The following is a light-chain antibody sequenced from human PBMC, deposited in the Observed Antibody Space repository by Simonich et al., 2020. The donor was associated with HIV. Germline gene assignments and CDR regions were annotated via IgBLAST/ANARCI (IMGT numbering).Light chain of an antibody. V-gene: IGKV3-20*01. CDR3: HQYGSSLHT. Sequence: EIVMTQSPATLSLSPGERATLSCRASQSVSSNLAWYQQKPGQAPRLLIYGASTRATGIPARFSGSGSGTDFTLTISRLEPEDFAVYYCHQYGSSLHTFGQGTKLEIK. J-gene: IGKJ2*01. CDR1: QSVSSN. CDR2: GAS.